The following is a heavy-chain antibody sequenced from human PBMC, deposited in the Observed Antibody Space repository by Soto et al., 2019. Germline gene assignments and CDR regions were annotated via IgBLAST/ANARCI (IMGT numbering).Heavy chain of an antibody. J-gene: IGHJ4*02. CDR1: GGSISSYY. CDR3: ERGVAGSGFDL. Sequence: SETLSLTCTVSGGSISSYYWSWIRQPPGKGLEWIGYIYYSGSTNYNPSLKSRVTISVDTSKNQFSLKLSSVTAADTAVYYCERGVAGSGFDLWGQGTLVNVSS. V-gene: IGHV4-59*01. D-gene: IGHD6-19*01. CDR2: IYYSGST.